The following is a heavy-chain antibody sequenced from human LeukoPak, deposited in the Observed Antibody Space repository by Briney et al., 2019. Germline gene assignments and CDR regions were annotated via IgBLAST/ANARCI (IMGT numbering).Heavy chain of an antibody. J-gene: IGHJ4*02. D-gene: IGHD5-18*01. CDR3: ARDSPRSDTAFGY. CDR1: GGSISSYY. Sequence: SETLSLTCTVSGGSISSYYWSWIRQPPGKGLEWIGYIYYSGSTNHNPSLKSRVTISVDTSKNQFSLKLSSVTAADTAVYYCARDSPRSDTAFGYWGQGTLVTVSS. CDR2: IYYSGST. V-gene: IGHV4-59*01.